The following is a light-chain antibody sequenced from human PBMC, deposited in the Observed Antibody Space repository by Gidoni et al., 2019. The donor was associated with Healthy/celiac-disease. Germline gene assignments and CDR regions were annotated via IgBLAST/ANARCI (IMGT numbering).Light chain of an antibody. J-gene: IGKJ5*01. CDR1: PYSSRY. V-gene: IGKV1-39*01. CDR2: ASS. CDR3: QQTYGTRG. Sequence: DVQMTPSPSSLSASVGDRVTITCRASPYSSRYLNWYHKLGKATKVLIYASSSLQRGVPLRSSGSASATDVTLAVSSLQPEDVATYYCQQTYGTRGFGQGTRLEIK.